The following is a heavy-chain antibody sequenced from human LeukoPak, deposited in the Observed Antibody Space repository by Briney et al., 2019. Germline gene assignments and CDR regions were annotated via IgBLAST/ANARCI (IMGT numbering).Heavy chain of an antibody. CDR3: ARGLLGGAVDY. CDR2: IYYSGST. Sequence: SETLSLTCTVYGGSISSHYWSWIRQPPGKGLEWIGYIYYSGSTNYNPSLKSRVTISVDTSKNQFSLKLSSVTAADTAVYYCARGLLGGAVDYWGQGTLVTVSS. J-gene: IGHJ4*02. CDR1: GGSISSHY. D-gene: IGHD3-16*01. V-gene: IGHV4-59*11.